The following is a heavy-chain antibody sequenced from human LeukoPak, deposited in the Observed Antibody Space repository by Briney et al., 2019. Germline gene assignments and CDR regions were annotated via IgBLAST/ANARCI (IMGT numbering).Heavy chain of an antibody. Sequence: KPSETPSLTCAVYGGSFSGYYWSWIRQPPGKGLEWIGEINHSGSTNYNPSLKSRVTISVDTSKNQFSLKLSSVTAADTAVYYCARGSYYGSGSYYSGDYFDYWGQGTLVTVSS. CDR3: ARGSYYGSGSYYSGDYFDY. CDR2: INHSGST. J-gene: IGHJ4*02. V-gene: IGHV4-34*01. CDR1: GGSFSGYY. D-gene: IGHD3-10*01.